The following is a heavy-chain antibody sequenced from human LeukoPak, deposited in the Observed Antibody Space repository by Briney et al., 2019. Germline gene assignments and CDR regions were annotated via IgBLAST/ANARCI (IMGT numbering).Heavy chain of an antibody. V-gene: IGHV3-30*04. CDR1: GFTFSPYA. J-gene: IGHJ4*02. CDR2: ISYDGSNK. D-gene: IGHD3-10*01. CDR3: ARDPRMVRGAIDY. Sequence: GGSLRLSCAASGFTFSPYAMHWVRQAPGKGLEWVTVISYDGSNKYYADSVKGRFTISRDNSKNTLYLQMNNLRAEDTAVYYCARDPRMVRGAIDYWGQGTLVTVSS.